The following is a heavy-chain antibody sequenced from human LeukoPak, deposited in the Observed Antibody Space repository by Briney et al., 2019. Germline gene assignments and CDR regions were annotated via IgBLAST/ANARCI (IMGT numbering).Heavy chain of an antibody. V-gene: IGHV4-59*01. CDR2: IYYSGST. J-gene: IGHJ4*02. Sequence: PSETLSLTRTVSGGSISSYYWSWIRQPPGKGLEWIGYIYYSGSTNYNPSLKSRVTISVDTSKNQFSLKLSSVTAADTAVYYCAREKSYRRYFDYWGQGTLVTVSS. CDR3: AREKSYRRYFDY. D-gene: IGHD1-26*01. CDR1: GGSISSYY.